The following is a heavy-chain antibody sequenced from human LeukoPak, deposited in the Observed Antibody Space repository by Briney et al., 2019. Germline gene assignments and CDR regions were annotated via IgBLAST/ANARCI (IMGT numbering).Heavy chain of an antibody. CDR2: IKSKTDGGTT. Sequence: GGSLRLSCAASGFTFSDQYIDWVRQAPGKGLDWVGRIKSKTDGGTTDYAAPVKGRFTISRDDSKNTLYLQMNSLKTEDTAVYYCTTDFWVITTPYWGQGTLVTVSS. CDR3: TTDFWVITTPY. V-gene: IGHV3-15*01. CDR1: GFTFSDQY. D-gene: IGHD3-22*01. J-gene: IGHJ4*02.